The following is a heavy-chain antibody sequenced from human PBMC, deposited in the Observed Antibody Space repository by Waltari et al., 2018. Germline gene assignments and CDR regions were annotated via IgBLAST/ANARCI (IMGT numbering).Heavy chain of an antibody. D-gene: IGHD6-6*01. CDR2: IYYSGST. CDR3: ARSQYSSSWRDV. Sequence: QVQLQESGPGLVKPSETLSLTCTVSGGSISSYYWSWIRQPPGKGLEWIGYIYYSGSTNYNPSLKSRVTISVDTSKNQFSLKLSSVTAADTAVYYCARSQYSSSWRDVWGKGTTVTVSS. V-gene: IGHV4-59*01. J-gene: IGHJ6*04. CDR1: GGSISSYY.